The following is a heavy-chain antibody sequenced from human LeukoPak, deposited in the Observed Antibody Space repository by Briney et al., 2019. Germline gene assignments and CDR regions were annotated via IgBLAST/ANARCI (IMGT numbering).Heavy chain of an antibody. J-gene: IGHJ4*02. CDR1: GYTFTSYG. Sequence: ASVTVSCKASGYTFTSYGISWVRLAPGQGLEWMGWMHPNSGNTGYAQNLQGRVTMTTDTSTTTAYMELRSLRSDDTAVYYCARRSGNWYYFDYWGQGTLVTVSS. CDR3: ARRSGNWYYFDY. CDR2: MHPNSGNT. D-gene: IGHD6-13*01. V-gene: IGHV1-18*01.